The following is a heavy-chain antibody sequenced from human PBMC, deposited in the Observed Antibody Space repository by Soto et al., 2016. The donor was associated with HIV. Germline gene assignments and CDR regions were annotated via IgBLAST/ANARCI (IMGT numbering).Heavy chain of an antibody. CDR3: AKFRAAVADTWSDY. Sequence: EVQLPESGGGLVQPGGSLRISCAASGFTFSTYAMNWVRQAPGKGLEWVSTISLNGGSTYYADSVKGRFTISRDNFKNTLYLQMNSLRAEDTAVYYCAKFRAAVADTWSDYWGQGNPGHRLL. CDR1: GFTFSTYA. V-gene: IGHV3-23*01. J-gene: IGHJ4*02. CDR2: ISLNGGST. D-gene: IGHD6-19*01.